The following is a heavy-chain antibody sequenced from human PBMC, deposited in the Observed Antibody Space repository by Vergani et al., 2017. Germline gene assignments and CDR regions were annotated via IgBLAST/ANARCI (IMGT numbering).Heavy chain of an antibody. J-gene: IGHJ6*03. D-gene: IGHD2-2*01. CDR1: GGSISSGSYY. CDR3: ARDCSSTSCPKKPYYCYYYMDV. CDR2: IYTSGST. Sequence: QVQLQESGPGLVKPSQTLSLTCTVSGGSISSGSYYWSWIRQPAGKGLEWIGRIYTSGSTNYNPSLKSRVTMSVDTSKNQFSLKLSSVTAADTAVYYCARDCSSTSCPKKPYYCYYYMDVWGKGTTVTVSS. V-gene: IGHV4-61*02.